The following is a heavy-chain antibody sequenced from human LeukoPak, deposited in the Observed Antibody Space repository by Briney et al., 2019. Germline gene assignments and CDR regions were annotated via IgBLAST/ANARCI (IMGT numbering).Heavy chain of an antibody. D-gene: IGHD4-17*01. V-gene: IGHV3-11*04. CDR1: GFTFSDYY. Sequence: GGSLRLSCAASGFTFSDYYMTWIRQAPGKGLEWVSYISDSGSPIYYADSVKGRFTISRDNAKNTLYLQMNSLRAEDTAVYYCARDLGGDYGDYGGDDAFDIWGQGTMVTVSS. CDR3: ARDLGGDYGDYGGDDAFDI. J-gene: IGHJ3*02. CDR2: ISDSGSPI.